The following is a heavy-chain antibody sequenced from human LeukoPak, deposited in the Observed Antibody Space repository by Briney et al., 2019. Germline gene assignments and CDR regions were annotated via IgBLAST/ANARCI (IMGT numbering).Heavy chain of an antibody. Sequence: GGSLRLSCAASGFTFSSYWMSGVRQAPGKGLECVANINQDGSKVYYVDSVKGRFTISRDKAKKSLFLQMNSLRAEDAAVYYCARPIYSSSWDAFNIWGQGTMVTVSS. V-gene: IGHV3-7*01. J-gene: IGHJ3*02. CDR2: INQDGSKV. CDR1: GFTFSSYW. D-gene: IGHD6-13*01. CDR3: ARPIYSSSWDAFNI.